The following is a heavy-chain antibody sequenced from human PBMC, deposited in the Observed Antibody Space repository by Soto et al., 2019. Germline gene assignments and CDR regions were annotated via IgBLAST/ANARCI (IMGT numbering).Heavy chain of an antibody. D-gene: IGHD2-15*01. J-gene: IGHJ4*02. CDR2: IYHSGST. CDR1: GGSISSSNW. CDR3: ARSFRIVVVVAATSNYFDY. Sequence: SETLSLTCAVSGGSISSSNWWSWVRQPPGKGLEWIGEIYHSGSTNYNPSLKSRVTISVDTSKNQFSLKLSSVTAADTAVYYCARSFRIVVVVAATSNYFDYWGQGTLVTVSS. V-gene: IGHV4-4*02.